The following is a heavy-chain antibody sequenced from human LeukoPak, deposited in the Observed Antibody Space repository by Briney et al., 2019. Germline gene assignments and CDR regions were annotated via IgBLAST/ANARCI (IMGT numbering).Heavy chain of an antibody. Sequence: GGSLRLSCAASGFTFSGYWMSWVRQTPEKGLEWVANIKQDGYEKYYVDSVKGRFTISRDNAKNSLYLQMNGLRADDTAICYCARDKIVGPTTLDYWGQGTLVTVSS. CDR2: IKQDGYEK. D-gene: IGHD1-26*01. CDR1: GFTFSGYW. CDR3: ARDKIVGPTTLDY. V-gene: IGHV3-7*01. J-gene: IGHJ4*02.